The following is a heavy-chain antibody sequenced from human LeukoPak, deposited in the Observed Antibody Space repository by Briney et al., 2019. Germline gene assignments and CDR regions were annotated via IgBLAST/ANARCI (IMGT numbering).Heavy chain of an antibody. D-gene: IGHD3-22*01. Sequence: SQTLSLTCTVSGGSISSGGYYGSWIRQHTGRGLEWIGYIYYSGRTYYNPSLKSRATISVDMSKNQFSLKLRSVTAADPAVYYCARAGLYYYDSSGYSHLPYYFDYWGQGTLVTVSS. CDR3: ARAGLYYYDSSGYSHLPYYFDY. CDR2: IYYSGRT. J-gene: IGHJ4*02. CDR1: GGSISSGGYY. V-gene: IGHV4-31*03.